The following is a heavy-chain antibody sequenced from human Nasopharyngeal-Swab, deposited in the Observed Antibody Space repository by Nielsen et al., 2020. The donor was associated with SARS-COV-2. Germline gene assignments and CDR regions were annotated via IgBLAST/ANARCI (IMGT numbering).Heavy chain of an antibody. Sequence: GESLKISCKASGYSFATYWITWVRQMSGKGLEWMGRIDPSDSYGMYSPSFQGHVTFSADKSTSTAFLEWSSLKASDTAMYYCVGHSSTGTYAFANWGQGTLVTVSS. D-gene: IGHD1-1*01. CDR1: GYSFATYW. J-gene: IGHJ4*02. CDR3: VGHSSTGTYAFAN. V-gene: IGHV5-10-1*01. CDR2: IDPSDSYG.